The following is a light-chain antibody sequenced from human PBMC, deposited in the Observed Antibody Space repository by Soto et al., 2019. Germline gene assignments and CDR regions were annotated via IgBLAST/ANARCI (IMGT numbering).Light chain of an antibody. CDR1: SSELGSYNL. Sequence: SVLTQPSSVSGSPGQSITISRTGNSSELGSYNLVSWYQQHPGKAPKLVTYEVSKRPSGVSNRFSGSKSGNSASLTISGLQAEDEADYYCCSYAGSSTYVVFGGGTKVTVL. CDR2: EVS. CDR3: CSYAGSSTYVV. J-gene: IGLJ2*01. V-gene: IGLV2-23*02.